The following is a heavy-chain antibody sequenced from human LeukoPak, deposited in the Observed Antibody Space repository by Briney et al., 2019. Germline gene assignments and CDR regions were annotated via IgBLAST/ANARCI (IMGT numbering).Heavy chain of an antibody. J-gene: IGHJ4*02. CDR3: ARDQEPYCSGGSCYSVY. D-gene: IGHD2-15*01. V-gene: IGHV1-8*01. CDR2: MNPNSGNT. Sequence: ASVKVSCKASGYTFTSYDINWVRQATGQGLEWMGWMNPNSGNTGYAQKLQGRVTMTTDTSTSTAYMELRSLRSDDTAVYYCARDQEPYCSGGSCYSVYWGQGTLVTVSS. CDR1: GYTFTSYD.